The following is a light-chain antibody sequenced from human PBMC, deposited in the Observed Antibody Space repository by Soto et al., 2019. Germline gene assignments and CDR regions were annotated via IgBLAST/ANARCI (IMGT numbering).Light chain of an antibody. J-gene: IGLJ1*01. CDR3: GAWDDRLTVYV. CDR1: SSSVGHNS. Sequence: QSVLTQPPSLSAAPGQAVTISCSGSSSSVGHNSVSWYQQLPGTAPKLLIYDNDKRPSGIPARFSGSKSGTSATLGITGLQTGDEADYYCGAWDDRLTVYVFGSGTKVTVL. CDR2: DND. V-gene: IGLV1-51*01.